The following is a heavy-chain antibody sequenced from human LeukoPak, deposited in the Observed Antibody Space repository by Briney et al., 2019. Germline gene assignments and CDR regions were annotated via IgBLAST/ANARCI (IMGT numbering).Heavy chain of an antibody. D-gene: IGHD5-18*01. Sequence: ASVKVSCKASGGTFSSYAINWVRQATGQRLEWMGWMNPNSGNTGYAQKFQGRVTMTRNTSISTAYMELSSLRSEDTAVYYCARVPKIRYGSRGWFDPWGQGTLVTVSS. CDR3: ARVPKIRYGSRGWFDP. CDR2: MNPNSGNT. J-gene: IGHJ5*02. CDR1: GGTFSSYA. V-gene: IGHV1-8*02.